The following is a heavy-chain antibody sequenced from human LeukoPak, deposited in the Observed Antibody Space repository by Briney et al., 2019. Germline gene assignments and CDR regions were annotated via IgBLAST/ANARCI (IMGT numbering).Heavy chain of an antibody. Sequence: SETLSLTCTVSGGSTSSFYWSWIRQPPGKGLEWIAYIYYTGSTNYNPSLKSRVTISVDTSKNQFSLKLSSVTAADTALYYCATQYTYGSFDYWGQGTLVTVSS. J-gene: IGHJ4*02. CDR3: ATQYTYGSFDY. CDR1: GGSTSSFY. D-gene: IGHD5-18*01. CDR2: IYYTGST. V-gene: IGHV4-59*01.